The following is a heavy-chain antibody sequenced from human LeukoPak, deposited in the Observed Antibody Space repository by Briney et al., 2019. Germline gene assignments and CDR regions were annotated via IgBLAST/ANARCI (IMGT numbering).Heavy chain of an antibody. CDR3: ARVDSGSYSFFDY. V-gene: IGHV3-23*01. J-gene: IGHJ4*02. CDR1: GFTFSSYA. D-gene: IGHD1-26*01. Sequence: GGSLRLSCAASGFTFSSYAMSWVRQAPGKGLEWVSGISGSGDNTYYADSVKGRFTISRDNSKNTLYLQMNSLRAEDTAVYYCARVDSGSYSFFDYWGQGTLVTVSS. CDR2: ISGSGDNT.